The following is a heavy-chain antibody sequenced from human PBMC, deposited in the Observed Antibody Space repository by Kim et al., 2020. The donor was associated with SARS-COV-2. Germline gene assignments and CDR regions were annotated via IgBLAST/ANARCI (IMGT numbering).Heavy chain of an antibody. V-gene: IGHV3-23*01. CDR3: AKPDYYVSGTFDL. J-gene: IGHJ4*02. Sequence: GGSLRLSCAASGFTFSSYTMSWVRQAPGKGLEWVAATGGSGGGTFYADSVRGRFTISKDNSKTTLYLQMSSLRVEDTAVYYCAKPDYYVSGTFDLWGQGTLVTVSS. D-gene: IGHD3-10*01. CDR1: GFTFSSYT. CDR2: TGGSGGGT.